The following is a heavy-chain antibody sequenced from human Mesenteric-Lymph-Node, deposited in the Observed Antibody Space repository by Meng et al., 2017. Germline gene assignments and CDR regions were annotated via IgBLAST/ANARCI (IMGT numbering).Heavy chain of an antibody. D-gene: IGHD6-19*01. CDR2: ISGTSRYI. V-gene: IGHV3-21*04. J-gene: IGHJ4*02. CDR1: GFSFDTYT. CDR3: ARGQGALAGLYYFDY. Sequence: GESLKISCAASGFSFDTYTMSWVRQAPGKGLEWVSSISGTSRYIYYAGSLKGRFTISRDNAKSSLYLQMNRLRVEDTALYYCARGQGALAGLYYFDYWGPGTLVTVSS.